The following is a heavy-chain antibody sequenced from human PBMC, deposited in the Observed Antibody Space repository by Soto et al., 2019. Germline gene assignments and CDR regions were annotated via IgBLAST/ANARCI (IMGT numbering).Heavy chain of an antibody. Sequence: GGSLRLSFTASGFTFGDHGLSWVRQAPGRGLEWVGFIRSKRYGGTTEFAASVKGRFSISRDDSNTIAYLQMNRLQSEDTAVYYCARGPRHCSGGSCYSIDYWGRGTLVTVSS. CDR3: ARGPRHCSGGSCYSIDY. J-gene: IGHJ4*02. V-gene: IGHV3-49*04. CDR2: IRSKRYGGTT. CDR1: GFTFGDHG. D-gene: IGHD2-15*01.